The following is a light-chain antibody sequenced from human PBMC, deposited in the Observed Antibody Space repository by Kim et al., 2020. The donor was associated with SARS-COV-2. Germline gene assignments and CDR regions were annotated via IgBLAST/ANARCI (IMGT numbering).Light chain of an antibody. CDR3: QQYGSSPLT. CDR1: QSVSSSN. J-gene: IGKJ4*01. Sequence: SPGERATLSCMASQSVSSSNLAWYQQKAGQAPRLLIYAASRRATDIPDRFSGSGSGTDFTLTISRLEPEDFALYYCQQYGSSPLTFGGGTKVDIK. V-gene: IGKV3-20*01. CDR2: AAS.